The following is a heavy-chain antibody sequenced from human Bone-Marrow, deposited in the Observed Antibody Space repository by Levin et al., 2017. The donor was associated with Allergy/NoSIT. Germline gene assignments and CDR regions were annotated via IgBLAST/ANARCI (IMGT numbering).Heavy chain of an antibody. V-gene: IGHV3-30*18. CDR1: GFDFSKAG. CDR3: AKEGTTVMLDYSYLDV. Sequence: GGSLRLSCSASGFDFSKAGMNWVRQAPGKGLECVAVISFDGGDTYYADSVKGRFAISRDNSKNTLYLQMNSLQVEDTAVYYCAKEGTTVMLDYSYLDVWGEGTAVTVSS. D-gene: IGHD4-17*01. CDR2: ISFDGGDT. J-gene: IGHJ6*03.